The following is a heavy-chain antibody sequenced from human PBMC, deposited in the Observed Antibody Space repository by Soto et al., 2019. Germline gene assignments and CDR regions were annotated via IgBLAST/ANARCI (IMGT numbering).Heavy chain of an antibody. CDR1: GFTFSNYW. J-gene: IGHJ4*02. Sequence: EVQLVESGGGLVQPGGSLRLSCAASGFTFSNYWMSWVRQAPGKGLEWVANIKQDGSEKHFVDSVKGRFTISRDNAKNSLYLQVNSLRAEDTAVYYCARIGYSSSSFDYWGQGTLVTVSS. V-gene: IGHV3-7*01. CDR2: IKQDGSEK. CDR3: ARIGYSSSSFDY. D-gene: IGHD6-13*01.